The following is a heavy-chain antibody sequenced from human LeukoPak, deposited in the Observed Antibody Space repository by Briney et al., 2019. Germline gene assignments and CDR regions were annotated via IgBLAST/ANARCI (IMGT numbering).Heavy chain of an antibody. J-gene: IGHJ4*02. Sequence: SETLSLSCAVYGGSFSGYYWSWIRQPPGKGLEWIGEINHSGSTNYNPSLKSRVTISVDTSKNQFSLKLSSVTAADTAVYYCARGKRGYSSSWYDYWGQGTLVTVSS. D-gene: IGHD6-13*01. CDR1: GGSFSGYY. CDR2: INHSGST. V-gene: IGHV4-34*01. CDR3: ARGKRGYSSSWYDY.